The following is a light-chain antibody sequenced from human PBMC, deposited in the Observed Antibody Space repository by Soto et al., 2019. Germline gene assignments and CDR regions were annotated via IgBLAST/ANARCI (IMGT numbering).Light chain of an antibody. Sequence: QSALTQPASVSRSPGQSITISCSGTSSDIGSYDHVAWYQQFPGKSPKLIIYAVSDRPSGVSDRFSGSKSGISASLTISGLQTEDEADYYCISYTDRQSYLFGTGTKVTVL. J-gene: IGLJ1*01. V-gene: IGLV2-14*03. CDR2: AVS. CDR3: ISYTDRQSYL. CDR1: SSDIGSYDH.